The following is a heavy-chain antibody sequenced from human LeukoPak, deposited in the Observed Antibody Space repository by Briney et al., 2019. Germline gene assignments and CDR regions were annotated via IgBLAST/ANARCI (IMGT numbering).Heavy chain of an antibody. CDR2: ISHSGNT. J-gene: IGHJ4*02. Sequence: PSETLSLTCTVSGNSISSGGYYWSWIRQPPGKGLEWIGYISHSGNTYYNPSLKSRVTISVDRSKNQFSLKLSSVTAAGTAVYYCARAPSGGYFDYWGQGTLVIVSS. CDR1: GNSISSGGYY. V-gene: IGHV4-30-2*01. CDR3: ARAPSGGYFDY. D-gene: IGHD1-1*01.